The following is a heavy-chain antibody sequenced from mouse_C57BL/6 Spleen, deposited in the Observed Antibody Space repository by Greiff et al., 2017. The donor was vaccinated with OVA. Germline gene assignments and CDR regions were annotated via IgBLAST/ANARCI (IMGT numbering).Heavy chain of an antibody. D-gene: IGHD2-2*01. CDR1: GYTFTSYW. V-gene: IGHV1-55*01. Sequence: QVQLQQSGAELVKPGASVKMSCKASGYTFTSYWITWVKQRPGQGLEWIGDIYPGSGSTNYNEKFKGKATLTVDTSSSTAYMQLSSLTSEDSAVYDCAKRVSGYVDDWGTGTTVTVSA. CDR2: IYPGSGST. J-gene: IGHJ1*03. CDR3: AKRVSGYVDD.